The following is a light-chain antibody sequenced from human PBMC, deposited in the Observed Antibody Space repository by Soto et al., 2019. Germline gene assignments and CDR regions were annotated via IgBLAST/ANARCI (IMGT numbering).Light chain of an antibody. CDR1: QNIRRY. CDR3: QHTYSIPHT. CDR2: GAS. J-gene: IGKJ1*01. Sequence: DIQVTQSPSSLSASIGDRVTITCRASQNIRRYFNWYQHKTGKAPKVLIYGASSLQSGVPSRFSGSGSGADFTLTITSLQPEDFATYYCQHTYSIPHTFGQGTKVEIK. V-gene: IGKV1-39*01.